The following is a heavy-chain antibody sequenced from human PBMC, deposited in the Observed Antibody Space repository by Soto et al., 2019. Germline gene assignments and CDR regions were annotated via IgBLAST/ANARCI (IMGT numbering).Heavy chain of an antibody. CDR1: GGYISSNSYY. V-gene: IGHV4-39*01. CDR2: MYYSGAT. J-gene: IGHJ4*02. Sequence: SETLSHTCTVSGGYISSNSYYLDWIRQPPGKGLEWIGSMYYSGATYHNPSLQSRVTISVDTSKNQSSLHLSSVTAADTAVYYCARHAAYDSVWGKSDGSDYWGQGTLVTV. CDR3: ARHAAYDSVWGKSDGSDY. D-gene: IGHD3-16*01.